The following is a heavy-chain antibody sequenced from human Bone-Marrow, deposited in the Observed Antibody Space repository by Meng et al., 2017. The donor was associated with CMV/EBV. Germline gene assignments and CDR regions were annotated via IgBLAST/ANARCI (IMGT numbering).Heavy chain of an antibody. CDR3: AKTRSTSSYTAVDC. V-gene: IGHV3-23*01. CDR1: GFTFSSYA. CDR2: ISSSGDST. D-gene: IGHD2-2*02. J-gene: IGHJ4*02. Sequence: ASGFTFSSYAMSGVRQAPGKGLEWVSLISSSGDSTSYADSVKGRFTISRDSSKNTLYLQMNSLRAEDTALYYCAKTRSTSSYTAVDCWGQGTLVTVSS.